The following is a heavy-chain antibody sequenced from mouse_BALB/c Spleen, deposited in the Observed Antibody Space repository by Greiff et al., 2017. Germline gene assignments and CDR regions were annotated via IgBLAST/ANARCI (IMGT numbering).Heavy chain of an antibody. D-gene: IGHD1-1*01. V-gene: IGHV1S137*01. CDR1: GYTFSSYG. Sequence: VNLQQSGGDLVRPGVSLKLSCTASGYTFSSYGMYWVHQSQAKSLEWIGVISTYCGDASYNHKFKGQCTMTVDKSYSTVYMELDRLTSEDSAIYYCARFGDYGSNDAIDYWGQGTSVTVSS. J-gene: IGHJ4*01. CDR3: ARFGDYGSNDAIDY. CDR2: ISTYCGDA.